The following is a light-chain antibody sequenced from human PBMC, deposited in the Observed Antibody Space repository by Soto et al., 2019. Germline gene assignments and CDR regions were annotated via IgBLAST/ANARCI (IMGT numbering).Light chain of an antibody. CDR3: QQYNYWPS. CDR1: ESVNSN. Sequence: EIVMTQSPDTLSVSPGERATLSCRASESVNSNLAWYQQKPGQTPRLLIYRASTRATGITARCSGSGSGTEYTLTINSLQSEDFAVYYCQQYNYWPSFGQGTKVDIK. J-gene: IGKJ1*01. V-gene: IGKV3-15*01. CDR2: RAS.